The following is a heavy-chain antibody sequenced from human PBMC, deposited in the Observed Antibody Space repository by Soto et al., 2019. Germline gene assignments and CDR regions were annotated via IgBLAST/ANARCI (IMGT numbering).Heavy chain of an antibody. Sequence: GGSLRLSCAASGITFSSYAITWVRQAPGKGLEWVSAMSGSGGSTYYAESVKGRFTISRDNSKNTLYLQMKSLRAEDTAVYYCAKERYDSSGSRIDYWGQGTLVTVSS. CDR2: MSGSGGST. D-gene: IGHD3-22*01. CDR1: GITFSSYA. V-gene: IGHV3-23*01. J-gene: IGHJ4*02. CDR3: AKERYDSSGSRIDY.